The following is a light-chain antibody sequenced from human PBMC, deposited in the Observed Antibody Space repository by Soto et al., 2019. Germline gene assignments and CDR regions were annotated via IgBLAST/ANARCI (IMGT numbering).Light chain of an antibody. Sequence: DIQMTQSPSSVSASVGDRVTITCRASQDISSWLAWYQQKPWKAPKLLIYAASTLQSGVPSRFSGSGSGTAFTLAIGNLQPEDVATYYCQQANTFPPTFGQGTKVEVK. CDR2: AAS. J-gene: IGKJ1*01. V-gene: IGKV1-12*01. CDR1: QDISSW. CDR3: QQANTFPPT.